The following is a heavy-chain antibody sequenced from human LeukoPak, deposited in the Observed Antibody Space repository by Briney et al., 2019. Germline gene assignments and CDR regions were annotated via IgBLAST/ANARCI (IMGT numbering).Heavy chain of an antibody. V-gene: IGHV3-23*01. CDR2: ISGSGGST. D-gene: IGHD3-3*01. Sequence: GGSLRLSCAASGFTFSSYAMSWVRQAPGKGLEWVSAISGSGGSTYYADSVKGRFTISRDNSKNTLYLQMNSLRAEDTAVYYCAKPDAKRNYDFWSATKNWFDPWGQGTLVTVSS. CDR3: AKPDAKRNYDFWSATKNWFDP. J-gene: IGHJ5*02. CDR1: GFTFSSYA.